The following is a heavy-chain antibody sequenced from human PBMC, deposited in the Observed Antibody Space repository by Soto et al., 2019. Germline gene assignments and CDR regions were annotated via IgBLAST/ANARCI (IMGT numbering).Heavy chain of an antibody. CDR1: GGSISSGGYY. J-gene: IGHJ5*02. D-gene: IGHD4-4*01. V-gene: IGHV4-31*03. Sequence: SETLSLTCTVSGGSISSGGYYWSWIRQHPGKGLEWIGYIYYSGSTYYNPSLKSRVTISVDTSKNQFSLKLSSVTAADTAVYYCARVEGSATTVTTLWFGPWGQGTLVTVS. CDR2: IYYSGST. CDR3: ARVEGSATTVTTLWFGP.